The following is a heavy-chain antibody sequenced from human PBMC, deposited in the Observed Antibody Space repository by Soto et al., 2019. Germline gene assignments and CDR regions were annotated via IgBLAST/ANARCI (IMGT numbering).Heavy chain of an antibody. D-gene: IGHD4-17*01. J-gene: IGHJ4*02. V-gene: IGHV3-7*03. CDR3: ASDPYGDYYFDY. CDR2: IKQDGSEK. CDR1: GFTFSSYW. Sequence: EVQLVESGGGLVQPGGSLRLSCAASGFTFSSYWMSWVRQAPGKGLEWVANIKQDGSEKYYVDSVKGRFTISRDNAKNSLYLQMTSLRAEDTAVYYCASDPYGDYYFDYWGQGTLVTVSS.